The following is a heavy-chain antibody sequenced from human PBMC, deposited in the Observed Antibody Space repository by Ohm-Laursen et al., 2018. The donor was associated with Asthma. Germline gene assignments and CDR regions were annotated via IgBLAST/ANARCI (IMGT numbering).Heavy chain of an antibody. CDR2: VSGLDSGAHT. D-gene: IGHD5-24*01. CDR3: AREIEMATNAFDY. V-gene: IGHV3-23*01. CDR1: GFTFSSYT. Sequence: GSLRLSCAASGFTFSSYTMSWVRQAPGKGLEWLSIVSGLDSGAHTYYADSVKGRFTISRDNSKNTLYLQMNSLRAEDTAVYYCAREIEMATNAFDYWGQGTLVTVSS. J-gene: IGHJ4*02.